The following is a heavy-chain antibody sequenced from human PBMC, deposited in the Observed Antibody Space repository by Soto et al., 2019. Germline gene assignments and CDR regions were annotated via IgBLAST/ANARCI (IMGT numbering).Heavy chain of an antibody. CDR2: IYDGGST. J-gene: IGHJ4*02. V-gene: IGHV4-30-4*01. CDR3: ARGPSGDKVDY. Sequence: HVQLQQSGPGLVKPSQTLSLTCTVSGDSISNVNYCWSWIRQPPDKGLEWIGNIYDGGSTYNNPSLTSRVTISVDTSKNQCSLPLRSVSAADTAVYYCARGPSGDKVDYWGQGTLVTVSS. CDR1: GDSISNVNYC. D-gene: IGHD7-27*01.